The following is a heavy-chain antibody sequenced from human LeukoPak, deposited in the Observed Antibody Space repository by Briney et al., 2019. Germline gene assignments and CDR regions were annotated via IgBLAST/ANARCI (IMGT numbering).Heavy chain of an antibody. J-gene: IGHJ6*03. CDR3: AKLGRTGKSGSYKHPSYYMDV. V-gene: IGHV3-23*01. CDR2: ISGSGGST. CDR1: GFTFSSYA. Sequence: GGSLRLSCAASGFTFSSYAMSWVRQAPGKGLEWVSAISGSGGSTYYADSVKGRFTISRDNSKNTLYLQMNSLRAEDTAVYYCAKLGRTGKSGSYKHPSYYMDVWGKGTTVTVSS. D-gene: IGHD1-26*01.